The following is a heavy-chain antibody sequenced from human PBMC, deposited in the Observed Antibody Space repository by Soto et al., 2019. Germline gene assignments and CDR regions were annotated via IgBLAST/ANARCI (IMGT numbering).Heavy chain of an antibody. CDR2: INPNSGGT. Sequence: ASVKVSCKASGYTFTGYYMHWVRQAPGQGLEWMGWINPNSGGTNYAQKFQGWVTMTRDTSISTAYMELSRLRSDDTAVYYCARVSDYYGPGSPFFDMWGQGTMVTVSS. CDR3: ARVSDYYGPGSPFFDM. V-gene: IGHV1-2*04. J-gene: IGHJ3*02. CDR1: GYTFTGYY. D-gene: IGHD3-10*01.